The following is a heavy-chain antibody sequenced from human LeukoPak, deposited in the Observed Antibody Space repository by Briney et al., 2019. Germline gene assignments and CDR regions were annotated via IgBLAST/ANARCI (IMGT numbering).Heavy chain of an antibody. Sequence: GGSLRLSCAASGFTFSSHPMNWVRQAPGKGLEWVAVTSSDGKNKYYADSVKGRFTISRDDSKSTLYLQMSSLRPEDTAVYYCESRGYCSGGNCYTGAFGGQGTLVIVSS. CDR2: TSSDGKNK. V-gene: IGHV3-30*04. D-gene: IGHD2-15*01. CDR3: ESRGYCSGGNCYTGAF. J-gene: IGHJ4*02. CDR1: GFTFSSHP.